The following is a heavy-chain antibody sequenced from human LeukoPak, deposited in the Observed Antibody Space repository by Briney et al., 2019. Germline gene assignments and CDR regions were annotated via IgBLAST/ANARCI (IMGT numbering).Heavy chain of an antibody. CDR2: MKEDGGEE. CDR1: GFAFTTYW. J-gene: IGHJ4*02. Sequence: GGSLRLSCAASGFAFTTYWMTWVRQAPGKGLERVASMKEDGGEERYVDSVKGRFTISRDNAKNSLYLQMNSLRAEDTAVYYCARGGSRLLDYWGQGILVTVSS. V-gene: IGHV3-7*01. D-gene: IGHD2-15*01. CDR3: ARGGSRLLDY.